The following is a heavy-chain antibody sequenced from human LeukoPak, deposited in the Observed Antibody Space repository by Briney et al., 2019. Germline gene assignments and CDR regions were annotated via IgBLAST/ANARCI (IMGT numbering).Heavy chain of an antibody. CDR3: AKGTGRVVPAAQVDY. D-gene: IGHD2-2*01. Sequence: GGSLRLSCSASGFTFNRFSMNWVRQAPGKGLEYVSVIRRGGGRIDYMDSVKGRFTISRDDATNSLYLQMNSLRAEDTALYYCAKGTGRVVPAAQVDYWGQGTLVTVSS. CDR1: GFTFNRFS. CDR2: IRRGGGRI. J-gene: IGHJ4*02. V-gene: IGHV3-7*05.